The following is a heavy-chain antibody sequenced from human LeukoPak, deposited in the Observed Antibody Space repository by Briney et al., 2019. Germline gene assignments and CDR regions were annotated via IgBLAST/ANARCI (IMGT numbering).Heavy chain of an antibody. CDR3: ARDGYSGNDGL. CDR1: GGSISSNY. D-gene: IGHD5-12*01. Sequence: SETLSLTCTVSGGSISSNYWSWIRQSPGKGLEWIGYIYYTGSTNYNPSLKSRVSISVDTSKNQFSLKLSSVTAADTAVYYCARDGYSGNDGLWGQGTLVTVSS. V-gene: IGHV4-59*01. J-gene: IGHJ4*02. CDR2: IYYTGST.